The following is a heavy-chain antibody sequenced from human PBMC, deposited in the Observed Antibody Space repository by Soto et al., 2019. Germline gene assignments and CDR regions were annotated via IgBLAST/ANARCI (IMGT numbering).Heavy chain of an antibody. J-gene: IGHJ6*02. CDR1: GFTFSSYA. CDR3: AKDLEGIAVAGTSPYYYCGMDV. CDR2: ISGSGGST. V-gene: IGHV3-23*01. Sequence: PGGSLRLSCAASGFTFSSYAMSWVRQAPGKGLEWVSAISGSGGSTYYADSVKGRFTISRDNSKNTLYLQMNSLRAEDTAVYYCAKDLEGIAVAGTSPYYYCGMDVWGQGTTVTVSS. D-gene: IGHD6-19*01.